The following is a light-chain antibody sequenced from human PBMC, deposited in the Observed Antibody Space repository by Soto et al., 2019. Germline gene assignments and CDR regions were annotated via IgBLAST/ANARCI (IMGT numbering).Light chain of an antibody. Sequence: QFVLTQPASVSGSPGQSITISCTGTSSDVGGYKYVSWYQHHPGKAPKLIIYEVTSRPSGVSNRFSGSKSGNAASLTISGLQAEDEADYYCSSYTSSSTLYVFGTGTRSPS. J-gene: IGLJ1*01. CDR2: EVT. CDR1: SSDVGGYKY. V-gene: IGLV2-14*01. CDR3: SSYTSSSTLYV.